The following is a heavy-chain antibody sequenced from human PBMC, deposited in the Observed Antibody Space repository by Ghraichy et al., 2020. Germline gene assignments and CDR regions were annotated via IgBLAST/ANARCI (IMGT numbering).Heavy chain of an antibody. CDR2: IRYDGSNK. J-gene: IGHJ4*02. CDR1: GFTFSSYG. V-gene: IGHV3-30*02. D-gene: IGHD6-13*01. CDR3: NPQSRKAGYSSSWFVDY. Sequence: GGSLRLSCAASGFTFSSYGMHWVRQAPGKGLEWVAFIRYDGSNKYYADSVKGRFTISRDNSKNTLYLQMNSLRAEDTAVYYCNPQSRKAGYSSSWFVDYWGQGTLVTVSS.